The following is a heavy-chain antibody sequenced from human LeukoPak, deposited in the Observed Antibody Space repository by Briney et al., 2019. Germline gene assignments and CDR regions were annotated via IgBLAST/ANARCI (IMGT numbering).Heavy chain of an antibody. CDR2: IRGNADTT. J-gene: IGHJ4*02. Sequence: GGSLRLSCAASGFIFSNYGMSWVRQAPGKGLEWVSGIRGNADTTYYADSVKGRFSIFRDNSKNMLYLQMNSLRVEDTAVYYCSKGHADSSGYYYFDSWGQGTLVTVPS. CDR3: SKGHADSSGYYYFDS. D-gene: IGHD3-22*01. CDR1: GFIFSNYG. V-gene: IGHV3-23*01.